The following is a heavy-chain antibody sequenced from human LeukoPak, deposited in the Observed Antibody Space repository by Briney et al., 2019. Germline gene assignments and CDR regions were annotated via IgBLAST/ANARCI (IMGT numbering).Heavy chain of an antibody. CDR1: GFTFSSYS. Sequence: GGSLRLSCAASGFTFSSYSMNWVRQAPGKGLEWVSSIISSSSHIYYADSVKGRFTISRDNAKNSLYLQMNSLRAEDTAVYYCATTRAPSNGRVLYYMDVWGKGTTVTASS. CDR3: ATTRAPSNGRVLYYMDV. J-gene: IGHJ6*03. D-gene: IGHD1-1*01. V-gene: IGHV3-21*01. CDR2: IISSSSHI.